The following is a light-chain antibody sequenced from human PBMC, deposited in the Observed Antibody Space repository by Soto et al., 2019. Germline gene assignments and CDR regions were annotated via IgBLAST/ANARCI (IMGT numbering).Light chain of an antibody. Sequence: QSVLTQPPSVSGAPGQRVTISCTGSSSNIGAGYDVHWYQQVPGTAPKLLISDNNNRPSGVPDRFSGSKSGTSASLAITGLQAEDEADYHCQSYDSSLSASVFGGGTKVTVL. J-gene: IGLJ2*01. V-gene: IGLV1-40*01. CDR1: SSNIGAGYD. CDR3: QSYDSSLSASV. CDR2: DNN.